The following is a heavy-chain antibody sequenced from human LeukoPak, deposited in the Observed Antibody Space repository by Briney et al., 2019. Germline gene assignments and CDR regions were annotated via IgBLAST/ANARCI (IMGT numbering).Heavy chain of an antibody. D-gene: IGHD6-13*01. Sequence: GGSLRLSCAASGFTFSTFAMIWVRQPPGKGLEWVSSIFPSGGEIHYADSVRGRFTISRDNSKNTLYLQMNSLRAEDTAVYYCAKDPRRYSRTGGYFDYWGQGTLVTVSS. V-gene: IGHV3-23*01. CDR2: IFPSGGEI. CDR3: AKDPRRYSRTGGYFDY. CDR1: GFTFSTFA. J-gene: IGHJ4*02.